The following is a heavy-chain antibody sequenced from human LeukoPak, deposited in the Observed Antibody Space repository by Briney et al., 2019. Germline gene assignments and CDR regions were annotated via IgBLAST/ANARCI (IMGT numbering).Heavy chain of an antibody. J-gene: IGHJ4*02. CDR2: ISGSGGNT. CDR1: GFTFNSYA. D-gene: IGHD3-3*01. CDR3: AKTIHSDFWRGYYSYFDY. V-gene: IGHV3-23*01. Sequence: GGSLRLSCEASGFTFNSYAMNWVREAPGKGLEWLSMISGSGGNTYYADSVKGRFTISRDNSKNTLYLQMSSLGAGDTAIYYCAKTIHSDFWRGYYSYFDYWGRGTLVTVSS.